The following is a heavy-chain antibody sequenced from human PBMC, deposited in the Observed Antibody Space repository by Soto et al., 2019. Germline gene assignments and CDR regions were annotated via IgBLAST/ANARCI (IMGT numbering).Heavy chain of an antibody. CDR3: ARSPSTSSIGTFDF. J-gene: IGHJ3*01. CDR2: IYMSGTT. Sequence: SSDTLSLTSTFSGGAISAFYWNWIRQPAGKGLEWIGRIYMSGTTNYNPSLKGRVTMSVDTSKRQFSLRLSSVTAADTAMYYCARSPSTSSIGTFDFWGLGTMVTVS. CDR1: GGAISAFY. D-gene: IGHD6-6*01. V-gene: IGHV4-4*07.